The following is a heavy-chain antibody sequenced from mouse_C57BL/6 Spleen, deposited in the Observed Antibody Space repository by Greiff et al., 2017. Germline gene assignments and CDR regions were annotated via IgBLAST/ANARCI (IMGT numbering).Heavy chain of an antibody. CDR3: ARGADYDGY. CDR2: INPNNGGT. CDR1: GYTFTDYY. J-gene: IGHJ2*01. D-gene: IGHD2-4*01. Sequence: EVQLQQSGPELVKPGASVKISCKASGYTFTDYYMNWVKQSHGKSLEWIGDINPNNGGTSYNQKFKGKARLTVDKSSSTAYMELRSLTSEDSAVYYCARGADYDGYWGQGTTLTVSS. V-gene: IGHV1-26*01.